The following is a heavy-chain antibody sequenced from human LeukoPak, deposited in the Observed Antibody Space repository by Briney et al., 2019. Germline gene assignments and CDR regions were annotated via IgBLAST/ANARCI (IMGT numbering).Heavy chain of an antibody. CDR2: INWNGGST. CDR3: AREIIGATVLFDY. D-gene: IGHD4-11*01. J-gene: IGHJ4*02. Sequence: GGSLRLSCAASGFTFDDYGMSWVRQAPGKGLEWVSGINWNGGSTGYADSVKGRFTISRDNAKNSLYLEMDSLRAEDMAVYYCAREIIGATVLFDYWGQGTLVTVSS. V-gene: IGHV3-20*04. CDR1: GFTFDDYG.